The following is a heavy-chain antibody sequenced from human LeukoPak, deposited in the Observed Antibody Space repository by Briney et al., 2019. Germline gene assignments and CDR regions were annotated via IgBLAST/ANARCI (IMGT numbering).Heavy chain of an antibody. D-gene: IGHD3-10*01. J-gene: IGHJ4*02. CDR3: ARSRGWFGELLLPDY. V-gene: IGHV3-33*01. CDR1: GFTFSSYG. CDR2: IWYDGSNK. Sequence: GGSLRLSCAASGFTFSSYGMHWVRQAPGKGLEWVAVIWYDGSNKYYADSVKGRFTISRDNSKNTLYLQMNSLRAEDTAVYYCARSRGWFGELLLPDYWGQGTLVTVSS.